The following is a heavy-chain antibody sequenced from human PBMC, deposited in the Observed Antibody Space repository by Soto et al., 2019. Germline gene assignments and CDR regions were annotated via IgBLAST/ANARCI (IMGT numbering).Heavy chain of an antibody. Sequence: QVQLQESGPGLVKPSQTLSLTCTVSGGSISSGGYYWSWIRQHPGKGLEWIGYIYYSGSTYYNPSLKSRVTISVDTSKNQFSLKLSSVTAADTAVYYCARGGMVRGVLYYFDYWGQGTLVTVSS. V-gene: IGHV4-31*03. D-gene: IGHD3-10*01. CDR3: ARGGMVRGVLYYFDY. CDR1: GGSISSGGYY. J-gene: IGHJ4*02. CDR2: IYYSGST.